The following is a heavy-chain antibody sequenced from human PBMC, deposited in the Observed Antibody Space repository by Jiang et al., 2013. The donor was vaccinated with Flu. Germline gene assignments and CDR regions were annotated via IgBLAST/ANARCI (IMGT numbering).Heavy chain of an antibody. V-gene: IGHV3-21*01. CDR2: ISSSSSYI. J-gene: IGHJ4*02. Sequence: VQLLESGGGLVKPGGSLRLSCAASGFTFSSYSMNWVRQAPGKGLEWVSSISSSSSYIYYADSVKGRFTISRDNAKNSLYLQMNSLRAEDTAVYYCARDARWLRSYFDYWGQGTLVTVSS. CDR1: GFTFSSYS. CDR3: ARDARWLRSYFDY. D-gene: IGHD5-12*01.